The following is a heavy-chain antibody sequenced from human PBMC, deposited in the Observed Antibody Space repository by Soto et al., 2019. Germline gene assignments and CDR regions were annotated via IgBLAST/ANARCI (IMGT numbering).Heavy chain of an antibody. V-gene: IGHV3-23*01. Sequence: PGGSLSLSCIGSEFTFSDSVMAWVRPAPGKGLEWLSVMSGDGRTRYALSVTGRFTISRDNSKNTLYLQMRSLRAEDAAAYYCVKWHTSNFDSLPFTGFDFWGQGTQVTVSS. CDR3: VKWHTSNFDSLPFTGFDF. CDR2: MSGDGRT. D-gene: IGHD3-22*01. CDR1: EFTFSDSV. J-gene: IGHJ4*02.